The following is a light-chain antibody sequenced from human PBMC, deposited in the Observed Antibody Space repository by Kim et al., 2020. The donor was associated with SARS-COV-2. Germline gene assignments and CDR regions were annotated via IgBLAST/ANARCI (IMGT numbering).Light chain of an antibody. CDR3: HSRDSSDNHL. V-gene: IGLV3-19*01. J-gene: IGLJ3*02. CDR2: GKN. CDR1: SLRRYY. Sequence: SSELTQDPAVSVALGQTVRITCQGDSLRRYYASWYQQKSGQAPVLVIYGKNNRPSGIPDRVSGSSSGNTASLTITGAQAEDVADYYCHSRDSSDNHLFGGGTQLTVL.